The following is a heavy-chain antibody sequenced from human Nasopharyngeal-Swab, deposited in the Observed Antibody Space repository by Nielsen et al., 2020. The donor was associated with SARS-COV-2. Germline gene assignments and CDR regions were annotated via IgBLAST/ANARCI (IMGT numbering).Heavy chain of an antibody. Sequence: GGSLRLSCAASGFTFSSYWMSWVRQAPGKGLEWVANIKQDGSEKYYVDSVKGRFTISRDNAKNSLYLQMNSLRAEDTAVYYCARDVRIFGVVIITYYYYYYYMDVWGKGTTVTVSS. CDR2: IKQDGSEK. J-gene: IGHJ6*03. CDR3: ARDVRIFGVVIITYYYYYYYMDV. V-gene: IGHV3-7*01. D-gene: IGHD3-3*01. CDR1: GFTFSSYW.